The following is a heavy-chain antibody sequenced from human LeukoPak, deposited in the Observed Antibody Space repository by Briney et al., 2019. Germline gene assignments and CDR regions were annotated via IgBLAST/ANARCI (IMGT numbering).Heavy chain of an antibody. CDR2: INPNSGGT. CDR1: GYTFTAYY. V-gene: IGHV1-2*02. Sequence: GASVKVSCKASGYTFTAYYIHWLRQAPGQGLEWMGWINPNSGGTNYAQKFQGRVTMTRDTSISTAYMELSRLRSDDTAVYYCARGIAVAGYTTFDYWGQGTLVTVSS. J-gene: IGHJ4*02. D-gene: IGHD6-19*01. CDR3: ARGIAVAGYTTFDY.